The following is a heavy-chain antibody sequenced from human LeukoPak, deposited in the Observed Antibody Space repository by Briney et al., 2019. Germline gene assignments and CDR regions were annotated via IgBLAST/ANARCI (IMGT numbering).Heavy chain of an antibody. D-gene: IGHD7-27*01. CDR2: IYYSGYT. Sequence: SQTLSLTCSVSGGSISSSGYYSTWIRQHPGKGLEWIDYIYYSGYTYYNRSLKSRDTMSIDTSKNQFSLKLTSVTAADTAVYYCARERSYGPGDCWGQGIPVSFAS. CDR3: ARERSYGPGDC. CDR1: GGSISSSGYY. V-gene: IGHV4-31*03. J-gene: IGHJ4*02.